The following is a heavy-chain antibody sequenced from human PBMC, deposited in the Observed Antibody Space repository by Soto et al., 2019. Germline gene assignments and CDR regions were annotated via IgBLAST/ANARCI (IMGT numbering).Heavy chain of an antibody. Sequence: SETLSLTCTVSGGSINSDYYYWGWIRQPPGKGLEWIGYIYSSGSTNYNPSLKSPVAISLDTSKNQFFLKLSSVTAADTAVYYCARGDGYTLLYYFDYWGQGTLVTVS. J-gene: IGHJ4*02. CDR3: ARGDGYTLLYYFDY. V-gene: IGHV4-61*01. CDR1: GGSINSDYYY. CDR2: IYSSGST. D-gene: IGHD5-12*01.